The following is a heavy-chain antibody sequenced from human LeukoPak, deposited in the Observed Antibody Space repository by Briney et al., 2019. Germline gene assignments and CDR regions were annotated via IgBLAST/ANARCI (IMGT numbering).Heavy chain of an antibody. CDR3: ARDPPEDAFDI. J-gene: IGHJ3*02. D-gene: IGHD1-14*01. V-gene: IGHV3-33*01. CDR2: IWYDGSNK. Sequence: PGGSLRLSCAASGFTFSSYGMHWVRQAPGKGLEWVAVIWYDGSNKYYADSVKGRFTISRGNSKNTLYLQMNSLRAEDTAVYYCARDPPEDAFDIWGQGTMVTVSS. CDR1: GFTFSSYG.